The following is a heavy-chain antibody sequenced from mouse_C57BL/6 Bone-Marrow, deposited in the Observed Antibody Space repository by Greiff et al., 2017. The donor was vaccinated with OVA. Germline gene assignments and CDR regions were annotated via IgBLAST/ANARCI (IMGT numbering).Heavy chain of an antibody. V-gene: IGHV1-74*01. J-gene: IGHJ1*03. CDR2: IHPSASDP. D-gene: IGHD3-2*02. Sequence: VQLQQPGAELVKPGASVKVSCKASGYTFTSYWMHWVKQRPGQGLEWIGRIHPSASDPNYNHKFTGKATLTVDKSYSTAYMQLSSLTSEDSAVYYCAMAQRYFGVWGTGTTVTVSS. CDR3: AMAQRYFGV. CDR1: GYTFTSYW.